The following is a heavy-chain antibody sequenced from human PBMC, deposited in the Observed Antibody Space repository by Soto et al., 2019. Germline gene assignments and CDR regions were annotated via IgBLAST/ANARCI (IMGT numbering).Heavy chain of an antibody. J-gene: IGHJ4*02. CDR3: AKDGGIQPWLRGAHLENYYFDY. D-gene: IGHD5-18*01. Sequence: QVQLVESGGGVVQPGRSLRLSCAASGFTFSSYGMHWVRQAPGKGLEWVAVISYAGSNKYYADSGKGRFTISRDNSKNTLNLQMNSLRAEDTAVYYCAKDGGIQPWLRGAHLENYYFDYWGQGTLVTVSS. V-gene: IGHV3-30*18. CDR1: GFTFSSYG. CDR2: ISYAGSNK.